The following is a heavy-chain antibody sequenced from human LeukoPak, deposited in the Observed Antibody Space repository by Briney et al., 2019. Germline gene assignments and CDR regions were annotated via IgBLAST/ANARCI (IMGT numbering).Heavy chain of an antibody. CDR3: ARVKTTVVTDDAFDI. CDR2: IYSGGST. Sequence: GGSLRLSCAASGFTVSSNYMSWVRQAPGKGLEWVSVIYSGGSTYYADSVKGRFTISRDNSKNTLYLQMNSLRAEDTAVYYCARVKTTVVTDDAFDIWGQGTMVTVSS. CDR1: GFTVSSNY. J-gene: IGHJ3*02. V-gene: IGHV3-66*01. D-gene: IGHD4-23*01.